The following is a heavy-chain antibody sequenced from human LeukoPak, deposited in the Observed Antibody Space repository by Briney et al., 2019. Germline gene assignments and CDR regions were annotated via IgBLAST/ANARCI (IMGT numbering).Heavy chain of an antibody. CDR2: ISGYNGNT. Sequence: GASVKVSCKASGYTFTGYYMHWVRQAPGQGLEWMGWISGYNGNTHYAQNLQGRVTMTTDTSTNTADMELRSLRSDDTAVYYCARSYYYGSGSRPLDYWGQGTLVTVSS. D-gene: IGHD3-10*01. CDR1: GYTFTGYY. J-gene: IGHJ4*02. V-gene: IGHV1-18*04. CDR3: ARSYYYGSGSRPLDY.